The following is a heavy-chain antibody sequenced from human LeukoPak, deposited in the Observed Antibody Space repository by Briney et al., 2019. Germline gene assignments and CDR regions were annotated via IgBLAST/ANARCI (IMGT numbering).Heavy chain of an antibody. CDR3: ARLVFKTLVRMVRGVRVAFDI. Sequence: PSGTLSLTCAVSGGSISSSNWWSWVRQPPGKGLEWIGEINHSGSTNYNPSLKSRVTISVDTSKNQFSLKLSSVTAADTAVYYCARLVFKTLVRMVRGVRVAFDIWGQGTMVTVSS. V-gene: IGHV4-4*02. CDR2: INHSGST. CDR1: GGSISSSNW. J-gene: IGHJ3*02. D-gene: IGHD3-10*01.